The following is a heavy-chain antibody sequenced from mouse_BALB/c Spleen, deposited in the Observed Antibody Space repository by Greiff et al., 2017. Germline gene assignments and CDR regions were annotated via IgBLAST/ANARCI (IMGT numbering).Heavy chain of an antibody. CDR2: ISDGGSYT. Sequence: EVQRVESGGGLVKPGGSLKLSCAASGFTFSDYYMYWVRQTPEKRLEWVATISDGGSYTYYPDSVKGRFTISRDNAKNNLYLQMSSLKSEDTAMYYCARYDGAWFAYWGQGTLVTVAA. J-gene: IGHJ3*01. CDR1: GFTFSDYY. V-gene: IGHV5-4*02. D-gene: IGHD2-14*01. CDR3: ARYDGAWFAY.